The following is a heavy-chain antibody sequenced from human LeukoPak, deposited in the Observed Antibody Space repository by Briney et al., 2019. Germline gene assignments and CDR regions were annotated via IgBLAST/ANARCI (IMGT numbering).Heavy chain of an antibody. J-gene: IGHJ6*03. Sequence: GGSLRLSCVPSGLSVSSNYMSSVRQAPGKGLEWVSVIYSGGSTYYADSVKGRFTISRDNSKNTLYLQMNSLRAEDTAVYYCASGSGSYRTPYYYMDVWGTGTTVTVSS. V-gene: IGHV3-53*01. CDR2: IYSGGST. D-gene: IGHD3-10*01. CDR3: ASGSGSYRTPYYYMDV. CDR1: GLSVSSNY.